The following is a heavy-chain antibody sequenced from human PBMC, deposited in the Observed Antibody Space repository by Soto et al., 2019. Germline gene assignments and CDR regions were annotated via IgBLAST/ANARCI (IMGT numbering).Heavy chain of an antibody. CDR3: TRSGPQLVTD. J-gene: IGHJ4*02. Sequence: PSQTLPLTCASSGGSVSSNSAAWNWIRQSPSRGLEWLGRTYYRSKWYNDYAISVKSRITINPDTSKNQFSLQLNSVTPEDTAMYYCTRSGPQLVTDWGQGTLVTVSS. CDR1: GGSVSSNSAA. D-gene: IGHD6-6*01. CDR2: TYYRSKWYN. V-gene: IGHV6-1*01.